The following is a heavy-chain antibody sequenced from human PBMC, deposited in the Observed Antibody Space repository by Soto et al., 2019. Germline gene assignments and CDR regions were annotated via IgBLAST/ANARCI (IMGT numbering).Heavy chain of an antibody. CDR1: GFTFSSYA. D-gene: IGHD2-2*01. CDR2: ISGSGGST. J-gene: IGHJ4*02. V-gene: IGHV3-23*01. CDR3: AKDLRVVVPAAMPEYYFDY. Sequence: EVQLLESGGGLVQPGGSLRLSCADSGFTFSSYAMSWVRQAPGKGLEWVSAISGSGGSTYYADSVKGRFTISRDNSKNTLYLQMNSLRAEDTAVYYCAKDLRVVVPAAMPEYYFDYWGQGTLVTVSS.